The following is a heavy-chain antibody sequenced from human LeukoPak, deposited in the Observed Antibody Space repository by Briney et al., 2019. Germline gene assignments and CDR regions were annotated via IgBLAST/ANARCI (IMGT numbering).Heavy chain of an antibody. CDR1: GFTFDDYA. Sequence: GGSLRLSCAASGFTFDDYAMHWVRQAPGKGLEWVSLISGDGGSTYYADSVKGRFTISRDNSKNSLYQQMNSLRTEDTALYYCAKGPSEAARLSYYYYYMDVWGKGTTVTVSS. D-gene: IGHD6-6*01. CDR2: ISGDGGST. J-gene: IGHJ6*03. CDR3: AKGPSEAARLSYYYYYMDV. V-gene: IGHV3-43*02.